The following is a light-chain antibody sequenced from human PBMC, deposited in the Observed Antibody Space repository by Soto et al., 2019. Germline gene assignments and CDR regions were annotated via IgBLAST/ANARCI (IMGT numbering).Light chain of an antibody. J-gene: IGKJ1*01. CDR2: GAS. CDR3: QQYGSSPT. CDR1: QSVSSN. V-gene: IGKV3-20*01. Sequence: EIVMTQSPATLSLSPCDRATLSCRASQSVSSNLAWYQQKPGQAPRLLIYGASSRATGIPDRFSGSGYGTDFTLTISRLEPEDFAVYYCQQYGSSPTFGQGTKVDIK.